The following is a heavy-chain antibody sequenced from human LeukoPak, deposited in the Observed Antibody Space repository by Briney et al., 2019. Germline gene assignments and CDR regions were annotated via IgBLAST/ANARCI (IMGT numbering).Heavy chain of an antibody. Sequence: PGGSLRLSCAASGFTFSSYAMSWVRQAPGKGLEWVSAISGSGGSTYYADSVKGWFTISRDNSKNTLYLQMNSMRAEDTAVYYCAKDQVLLWFGELFVGHNWFDPWGQGTLVTVSS. D-gene: IGHD3-10*01. CDR3: AKDQVLLWFGELFVGHNWFDP. CDR2: ISGSGGST. J-gene: IGHJ5*02. CDR1: GFTFSSYA. V-gene: IGHV3-23*01.